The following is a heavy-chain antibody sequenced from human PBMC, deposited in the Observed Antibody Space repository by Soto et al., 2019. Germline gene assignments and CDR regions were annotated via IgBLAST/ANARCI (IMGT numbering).Heavy chain of an antibody. CDR1: GGTFSSYA. V-gene: IGHV1-69*13. D-gene: IGHD3-10*01. J-gene: IGHJ4*02. CDR3: ARRGFYGHPFDY. Sequence: GASLKVSCKASGGTFSSYAMSCVRQAPGQGLEWMGGIIPIFGTANYAQKFQGRVTITADESTSTAYMELSSLRSEDTAVYYCARRGFYGHPFDYWGQGTLVTVSS. CDR2: IIPIFGTA.